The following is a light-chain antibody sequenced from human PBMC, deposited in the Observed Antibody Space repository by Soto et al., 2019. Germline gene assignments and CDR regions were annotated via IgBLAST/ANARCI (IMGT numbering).Light chain of an antibody. CDR3: ASWDDRLTGQV. CDR2: GND. V-gene: IGLV1-44*01. Sequence: QSVLAQPPSASAPPGQRVAIPCSGSSSNIGRNPVHWYQHLPGAAPKLLIYGNDQRPSGVPDRFSGSKSDTTASLAITGLQSEDEADYFCASWDDRLTGQVFGGGTKLTVL. J-gene: IGLJ2*01. CDR1: SSNIGRNP.